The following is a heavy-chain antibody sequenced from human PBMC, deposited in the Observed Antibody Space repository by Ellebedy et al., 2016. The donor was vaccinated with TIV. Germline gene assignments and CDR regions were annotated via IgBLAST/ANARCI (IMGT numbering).Heavy chain of an antibody. CDR1: GGSLSGYF. V-gene: IGHV4-34*01. Sequence: MPSETLSLTCAVYGGSLSGYFSSCTRQPPGEGLEWIGENNHSGSTNYNPSLKSRVTISVDTSKNQFSLKLRSVTAADTAVYYCARDPHGGGSCNWFDPWGQGTLVTVSS. CDR3: ARDPHGGGSCNWFDP. CDR2: NNHSGST. J-gene: IGHJ5*02. D-gene: IGHD4-23*01.